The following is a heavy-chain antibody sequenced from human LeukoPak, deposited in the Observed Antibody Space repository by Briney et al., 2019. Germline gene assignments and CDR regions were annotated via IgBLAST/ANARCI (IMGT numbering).Heavy chain of an antibody. CDR1: GFTFSSYG. D-gene: IGHD6-19*01. Sequence: PGGSLRLSCAASGFTFSSYGMHWVRQAPGKGLEWVAFIRYDGSNKYYADSVKGRFTISRDNSKNTLYLQMNSLRAEDTAVYYCAKEEAEAGLYYYYYYMDVWGKGTTVTISS. CDR2: IRYDGSNK. J-gene: IGHJ6*03. CDR3: AKEEAEAGLYYYYYYMDV. V-gene: IGHV3-30*02.